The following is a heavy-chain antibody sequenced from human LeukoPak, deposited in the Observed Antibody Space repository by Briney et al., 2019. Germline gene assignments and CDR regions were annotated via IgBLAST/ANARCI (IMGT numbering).Heavy chain of an antibody. V-gene: IGHV1-18*01. CDR3: ARASTRAAATGYDP. CDR2: NSANNGET. D-gene: IGHD6-13*01. Sequence: ASVKVSCRASGYIFTNYGITWVRQAPGQGLEWMSWNSANNGETNFAQKFQGRVTMMTDSSTSTAYMELRSLTSDDTAVYYCARASTRAAATGYDPWGQGSLVTVSS. J-gene: IGHJ5*02. CDR1: GYIFTNYG.